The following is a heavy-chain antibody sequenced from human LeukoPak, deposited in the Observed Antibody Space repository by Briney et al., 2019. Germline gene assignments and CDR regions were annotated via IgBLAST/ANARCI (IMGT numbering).Heavy chain of an antibody. D-gene: IGHD6-13*01. J-gene: IGHJ1*01. CDR1: GFTFSSYS. CDR3: ARYSSLREQYFQH. CDR2: ISSSSSYI. Sequence: GGSLRLSCAASGFTFSSYSMNWVRQAPGKGLEWVSSISSSSSYIYYADSVKGRFTISRDNAKNSLYLQMNSLRAEDTAVYYCARYSSLREQYFQHWGQGTLVTVSS. V-gene: IGHV3-21*01.